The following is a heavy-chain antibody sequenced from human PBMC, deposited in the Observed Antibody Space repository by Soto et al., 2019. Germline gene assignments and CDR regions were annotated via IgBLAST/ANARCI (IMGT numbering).Heavy chain of an antibody. CDR2: IYSGGST. CDR1: GGSISQYY. J-gene: IGHJ4*02. V-gene: IGHV4-4*07. D-gene: IGHD3-10*01. Sequence: QVQLQESGPGLVKPSETLSLSCGVSGGSISQYYWSWIRQPAGQGLEWIGRIYSGGSTNYNPSLESRVTRSVDTSKNKFSLKLSSVTAADTAVYYWARGPGGFGDFSLDYWGQGTLVTVSS. CDR3: ARGPGGFGDFSLDY.